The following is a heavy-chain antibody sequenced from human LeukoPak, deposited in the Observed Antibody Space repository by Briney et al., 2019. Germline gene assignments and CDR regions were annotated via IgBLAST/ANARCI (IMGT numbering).Heavy chain of an antibody. CDR3: AVGGTYYGLLYYFDY. CDR2: ISGSGRSI. J-gene: IGHJ4*02. V-gene: IGHV3-48*03. Sequence: GGSLRHPCAASGFTFSSYKMNCVRQAPGKGLEWVSYISGSGRSIHYADSLRGRFTISRDNAKNSLYLQMNSLRAEDTAVYYCAVGGTYYGLLYYFDYWGQGTLVTVSS. CDR1: GFTFSSYK. D-gene: IGHD1-26*01.